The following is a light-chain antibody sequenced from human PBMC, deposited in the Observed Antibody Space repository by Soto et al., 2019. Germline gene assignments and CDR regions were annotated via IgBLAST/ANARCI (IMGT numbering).Light chain of an antibody. J-gene: IGKJ1*01. CDR2: KAS. Sequence: DIQMTQSPSTLSGSVGDRVTITCRASQTISSWLAWYQQKPGKAPKLLIYKASTLQSGVPSRFSGSGSGTEFALAISSLQPEDFATYYCQQLITYPQTFGQGPRWIS. CDR1: QTISSW. CDR3: QQLITYPQT. V-gene: IGKV1-5*03.